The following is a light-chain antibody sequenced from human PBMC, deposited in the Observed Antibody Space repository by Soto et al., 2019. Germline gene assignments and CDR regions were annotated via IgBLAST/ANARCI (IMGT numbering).Light chain of an antibody. CDR2: DVN. CDR1: SSDVGAYNY. CDR3: CSYAGDYRYV. Sequence: QSALTQPRSVSGSPGQSVTISCTGSSSDVGAYNYASWYQQHPGTAPKLMIHDVNKRPSGVPDRFSGSKSGNTASLTISGLQAEDEADYYCCSYAGDYRYVFGTGTQLTVL. J-gene: IGLJ1*01. V-gene: IGLV2-11*01.